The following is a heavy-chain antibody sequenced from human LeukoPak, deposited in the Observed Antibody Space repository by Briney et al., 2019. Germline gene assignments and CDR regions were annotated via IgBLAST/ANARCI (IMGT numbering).Heavy chain of an antibody. Sequence: PSETLSLTCAVYGGSFSGYYWSWIRQPPGKGLEWIGEINHSGSTNYNPSLKSRVTIPVDTSKNQFSLKLSSVTAADTAVYYCATGTGGYGDYLTYYYYMDVWGKGTTVTVSS. CDR2: INHSGST. J-gene: IGHJ6*03. V-gene: IGHV4-34*01. CDR3: ATGTGGYGDYLTYYYYMDV. CDR1: GGSFSGYY. D-gene: IGHD4-17*01.